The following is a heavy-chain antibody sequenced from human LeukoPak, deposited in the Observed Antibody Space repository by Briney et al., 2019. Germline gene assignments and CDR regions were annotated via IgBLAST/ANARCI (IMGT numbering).Heavy chain of an antibody. CDR3: ARPKEWWDFDP. CDR1: GGSVSGYY. Sequence: PSETLSLTCTVSGGSVSGYYWSWLRQPPGKGLEWIGYIYYSGSTNNNPSLKSRVTISVDTSKNQFSLKLNSVTAADTAVYYCARPKEWWDFDPWGQGTLVTVSS. J-gene: IGHJ5*02. V-gene: IGHV4-59*02. D-gene: IGHD2-15*01. CDR2: IYYSGST.